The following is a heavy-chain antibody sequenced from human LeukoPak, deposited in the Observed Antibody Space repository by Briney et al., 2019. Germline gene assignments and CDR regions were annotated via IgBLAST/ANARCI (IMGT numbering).Heavy chain of an antibody. CDR2: ISYSGST. V-gene: IGHV4-59*01. J-gene: IGHJ5*02. Sequence: SETLSLTRSVSGGSLSSYYWSWIRQPPGKGLEWIGYISYSGSTNYNPSLKSRVTISVDTSKNQFALKLSSVTAADTAVYYCARDRYYYDSSGYSNWFDPWGQGTLVTVSS. CDR1: GGSLSSYY. D-gene: IGHD3-22*01. CDR3: ARDRYYYDSSGYSNWFDP.